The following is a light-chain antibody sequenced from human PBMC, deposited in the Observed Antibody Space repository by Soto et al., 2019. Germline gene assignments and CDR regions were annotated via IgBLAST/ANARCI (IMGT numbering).Light chain of an antibody. V-gene: IGKV3-11*01. CDR2: YMS. Sequence: EIVLTQSPATLSSSPGETATLSCRASQYVGSRLAWYQHKPGQAPRLLIYYMSKRATGIPARFSGSGSGTDFTPTVSSLAPDDFAIYYCHQRQRWPRTFGQGTKVEIK. CDR1: QYVGSR. CDR3: HQRQRWPRT. J-gene: IGKJ1*01.